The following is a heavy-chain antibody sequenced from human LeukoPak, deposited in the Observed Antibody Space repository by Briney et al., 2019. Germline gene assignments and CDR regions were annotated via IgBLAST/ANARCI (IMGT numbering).Heavy chain of an antibody. V-gene: IGHV3-23*01. D-gene: IGHD5-24*01. CDR1: GFSFSEYA. CDR3: AKEGRSLQTY. Sequence: GGSLRLSCAASGFSFSEYAMSWVRQAPGKGLEWVSVISGSGRTTDYADSVKGRFTISRDNSKNTLYLQMNSLRVEDTAVYYCAKEGRSLQTYWGQGTLVTVSS. J-gene: IGHJ4*02. CDR2: ISGSGRTT.